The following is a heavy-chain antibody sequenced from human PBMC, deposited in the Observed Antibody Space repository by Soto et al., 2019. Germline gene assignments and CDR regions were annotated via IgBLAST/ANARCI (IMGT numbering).Heavy chain of an antibody. CDR2: MYYSGST. Sequence: SETLSLTCTVSGGSISSSSYYWGWIRQPPGKGLEWIGTMYYSGSTYSNPSLKSRVTISVDTSRNHFSLSLSSVTAADTAVYYCARRPVGATFDYWGQGALVTVSS. CDR3: ARRPVGATFDY. V-gene: IGHV4-39*02. J-gene: IGHJ4*02. CDR1: GGSISSSSYY. D-gene: IGHD1-26*01.